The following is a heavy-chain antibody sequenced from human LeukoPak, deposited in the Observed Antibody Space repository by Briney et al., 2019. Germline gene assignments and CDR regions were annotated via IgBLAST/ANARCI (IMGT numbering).Heavy chain of an antibody. Sequence: GGSLRLSCAASGLTFSSYGMNWVRQAPGKGLEWVSSISSSSSYIYYADSVKGRFTISRDNAKNSLYLQMNSLRAEDTAVYYCARVKGVVTAILDYWGQGTLVTVSS. D-gene: IGHD2-21*02. CDR3: ARVKGVVTAILDY. CDR1: GLTFSSYG. V-gene: IGHV3-21*01. J-gene: IGHJ4*02. CDR2: ISSSSSYI.